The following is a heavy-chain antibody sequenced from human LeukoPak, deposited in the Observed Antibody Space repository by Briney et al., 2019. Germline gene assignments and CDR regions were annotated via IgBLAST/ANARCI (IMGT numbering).Heavy chain of an antibody. CDR3: AGLATVTTFYYFDY. J-gene: IGHJ4*02. Sequence: GGSLRLSCAASGFTFSSYWMSWVRQAPGKGLEWVANIKQDGSEKYYVDSVKGRFTISRDNAKNSLYLQMNSLRAEDAAVYYCAGLATVTTFYYFDYWGQGTLVTVSS. D-gene: IGHD4-17*01. CDR1: GFTFSSYW. CDR2: IKQDGSEK. V-gene: IGHV3-7*01.